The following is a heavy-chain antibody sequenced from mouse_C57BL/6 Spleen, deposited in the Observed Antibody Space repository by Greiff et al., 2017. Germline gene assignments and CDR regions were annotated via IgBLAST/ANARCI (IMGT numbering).Heavy chain of an antibody. CDR1: GFTFTDYY. J-gene: IGHJ4*01. CDR2: IRNKATGYTT. CDR3: ARSKAMDD. Sequence: VMLVESGGGLVQPGGSLSLSCAASGFTFTDYYMRWVRQPPGKALEWLGFIRNKATGYTTAYSASVKGRFTISRDNSQSILDLQMNALRAEDSATYYCARSKAMDDWGQGTSVTVSS. V-gene: IGHV7-3*01.